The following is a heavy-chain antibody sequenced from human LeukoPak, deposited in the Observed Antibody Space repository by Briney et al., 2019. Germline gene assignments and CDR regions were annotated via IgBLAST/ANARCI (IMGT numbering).Heavy chain of an antibody. D-gene: IGHD6-19*01. CDR3: ARSRSPGSSGYYDY. CDR1: GYSFTSYW. V-gene: IGHV5-51*01. CDR2: IYPGDSDT. J-gene: IGHJ4*02. Sequence: GESLKISRKGSGYSFTSYWIGWMLQLPGKGLEWMGIIYPGDSDTRYSPSFQGQVTISADKSISTAYLQWSSLKASDTAMYYCARSRSPGSSGYYDYWGQGTLVTVSS.